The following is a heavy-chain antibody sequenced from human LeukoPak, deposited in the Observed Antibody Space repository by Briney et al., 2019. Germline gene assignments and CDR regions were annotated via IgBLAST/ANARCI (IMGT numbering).Heavy chain of an antibody. CDR2: IIPIFGTA. J-gene: IGHJ6*02. Sequence: SVKVSCKASGGTFISYAISWVRQAPGQGLEWMGGIIPIFGTANYAQKFQGRVTITADESTSTAYMELSSLRSEDTAVYYCARLGYCSGGSCYSGYYYYGMDVWGQGTTVTVSS. CDR1: GGTFISYA. CDR3: ARLGYCSGGSCYSGYYYYGMDV. V-gene: IGHV1-69*13. D-gene: IGHD2-15*01.